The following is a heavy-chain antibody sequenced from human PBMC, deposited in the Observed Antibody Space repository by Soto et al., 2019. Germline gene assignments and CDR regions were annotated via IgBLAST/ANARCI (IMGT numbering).Heavy chain of an antibody. CDR3: ARSIPSAGTVLLASIGFDP. CDR1: RGGFSSYS. J-gene: IGHJ5*02. CDR2: IIPILGIA. Sequence: SVELTCKESRGGFSSYSRWWLCQDPGQGLEWMGRIIPILGIANYAQKFQGRVTITADKSTSTAYMELSSLRSEDTAVYYCARSIPSAGTVLLASIGFDPWGQGTLVTVSS. V-gene: IGHV1-69*02. D-gene: IGHD1-1*01.